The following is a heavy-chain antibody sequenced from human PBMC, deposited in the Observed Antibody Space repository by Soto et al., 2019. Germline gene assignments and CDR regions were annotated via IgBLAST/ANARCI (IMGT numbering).Heavy chain of an antibody. CDR1: GYSFTSYW. V-gene: IGHV5-10-1*01. Sequence: GESLKISCKGSGYSFTSYWISWVRQMPGKGLEWMGRIDPSDSYTNYSPSFQGHVTISADKSISTAYLQWSSLKASDTAMYYCARRTNSVEMATTPYYYYYGMDVWGRGTTVTVSS. D-gene: IGHD5-12*01. J-gene: IGHJ6*02. CDR3: ARRTNSVEMATTPYYYYYGMDV. CDR2: IDPSDSYT.